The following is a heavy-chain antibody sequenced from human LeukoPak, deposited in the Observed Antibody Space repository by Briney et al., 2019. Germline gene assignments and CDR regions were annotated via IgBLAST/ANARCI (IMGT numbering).Heavy chain of an antibody. CDR2: IHNNGDT. D-gene: IGHD6-13*01. J-gene: IGHJ4*02. Sequence: SEALSLTCTVSDDSIRNYYWNWIRQAPGKALEWIGHIHNNGDTAYNFSLKSRVTISMDTSKNQFSLKLSSVTAADTAVYYCARGAAAAGSPDYWGQGTLVTVSS. V-gene: IGHV4-59*01. CDR1: DDSIRNYY. CDR3: ARGAAAAGSPDY.